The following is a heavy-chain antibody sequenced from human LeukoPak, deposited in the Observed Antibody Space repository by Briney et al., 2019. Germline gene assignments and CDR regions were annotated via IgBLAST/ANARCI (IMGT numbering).Heavy chain of an antibody. J-gene: IGHJ4*02. CDR3: ARHGRGSGWYPFHFDY. CDR1: GGSISSYY. D-gene: IGHD6-19*01. Sequence: SETLSLTCTVSGGSISSYYWSWIRQPPGKGLEWIGYIYYSGSTNYNPSLKSRVTISVDTSKNQFSLKLSSVTAADTAVYYCARHGRGSGWYPFHFDYWGQGTLVTVSS. V-gene: IGHV4-59*08. CDR2: IYYSGST.